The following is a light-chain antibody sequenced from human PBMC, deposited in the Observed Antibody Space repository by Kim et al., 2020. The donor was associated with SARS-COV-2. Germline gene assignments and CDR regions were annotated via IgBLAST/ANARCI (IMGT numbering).Light chain of an antibody. J-gene: IGKJ1*01. Sequence: ASVGDRIIITCRASQGIRNDLGWYQQKPGKAPKLLIYAASSLESGVPSRFSGSGPGTDFTLTISSLQPEDFATYYCLQDYNYPRTFGQGTKVDIK. CDR1: QGIRND. CDR3: LQDYNYPRT. CDR2: AAS. V-gene: IGKV1-6*02.